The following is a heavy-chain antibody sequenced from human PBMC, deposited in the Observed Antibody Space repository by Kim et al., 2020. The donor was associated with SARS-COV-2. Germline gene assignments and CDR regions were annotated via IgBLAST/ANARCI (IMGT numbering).Heavy chain of an antibody. D-gene: IGHD5-18*01. CDR2: ISGSGGST. CDR1: GFTFSSYA. Sequence: GGSLRLSCAASGFTFSSYAMSWVRQAPGKGLEWVSAISGSGGSTYYADSVKGRFTISRDNSKNTLYLQMNSLRAEDTAVYYCAKPDHKYSYGSSHFDYWGQGTLVTVSS. CDR3: AKPDHKYSYGSSHFDY. V-gene: IGHV3-23*01. J-gene: IGHJ4*02.